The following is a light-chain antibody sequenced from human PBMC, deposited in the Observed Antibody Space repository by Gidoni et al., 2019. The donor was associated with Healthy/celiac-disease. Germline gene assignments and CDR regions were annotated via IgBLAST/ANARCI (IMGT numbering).Light chain of an antibody. CDR3: QQYGSSPPIT. CDR2: GAS. V-gene: IGKV3-20*01. CDR1: QSVSSSY. J-gene: IGKJ5*01. Sequence: EKALTQSPGTLSSSPGERATLACRASQSVSSSYLAWYQQKPGQAPRILIYGASSRATGIPDRLSGSGSGTDYTLTISRLEHEDFAVYYCQQYGSSPPITFGQGTRLEIK.